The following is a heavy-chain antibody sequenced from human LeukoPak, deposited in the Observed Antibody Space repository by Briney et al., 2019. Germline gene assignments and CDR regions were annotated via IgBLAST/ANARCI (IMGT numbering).Heavy chain of an antibody. D-gene: IGHD6-13*01. J-gene: IGHJ4*02. CDR3: ASLDSAAAGRGH. V-gene: IGHV3-53*01. CDR2: LYRDGTT. CDR1: GFDVSSNY. Sequence: GGSLRLSCVASGFDVSSNYMSWVRQAPGKGLDWVSLLYRDGTTYYAESVKGRFTISRDSSKSTLYLQMNSLRAEDTAVYYCASLDSAAAGRGHWGQGTLVTVSS.